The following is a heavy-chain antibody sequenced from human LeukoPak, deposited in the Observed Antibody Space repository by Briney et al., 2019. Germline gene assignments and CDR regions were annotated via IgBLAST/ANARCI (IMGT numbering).Heavy chain of an antibody. D-gene: IGHD5-18*01. Sequence: GGSLRLSCAASGFTVSSNYMSWVRQAPGKGLEWVSVIYSGGSTYYADSVKGRFTISRDNSKNTLYLQMNSLRAEDTAVYYCAKEQIGYELAAMVTDFDYWGQGTLVTVSS. CDR1: GFTVSSNY. CDR3: AKEQIGYELAAMVTDFDY. V-gene: IGHV3-53*01. CDR2: IYSGGST. J-gene: IGHJ4*02.